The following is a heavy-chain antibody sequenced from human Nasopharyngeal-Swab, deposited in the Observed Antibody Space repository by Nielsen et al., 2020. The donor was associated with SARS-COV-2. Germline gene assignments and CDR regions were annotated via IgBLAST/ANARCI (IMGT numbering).Heavy chain of an antibody. Sequence: SETLSLTCTVSGGSISSYYWRWIRQPPGKGLEWIGYIYYSGSTNYNPSLKSRVTISVDTSKNQFSLKLSSVTAADTAVYYCSRGFDYWGQGTLVTVSS. V-gene: IGHV4-59*13. CDR1: GGSISSYY. CDR2: IYYSGST. CDR3: SRGFDY. J-gene: IGHJ4*02.